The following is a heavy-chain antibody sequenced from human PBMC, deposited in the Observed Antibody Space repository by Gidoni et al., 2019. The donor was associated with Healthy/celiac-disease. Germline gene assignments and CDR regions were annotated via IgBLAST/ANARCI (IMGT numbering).Heavy chain of an antibody. D-gene: IGHD6-19*01. CDR3: ARHGDMDSSGWYGAPYYYYGMDV. Sequence: QLQLQESGPGLVKPSETLSLTCTVSGGSISSSSYSWGWIRQPPGKGLEWIGSIYYSGSTYYNPSLKSRVTISVDTSKNQFSLKLSSVTAADTAVYYCARHGDMDSSGWYGAPYYYYGMDVWGQGTTVTVSS. CDR1: GGSISSSSYS. V-gene: IGHV4-39*01. J-gene: IGHJ6*02. CDR2: IYYSGST.